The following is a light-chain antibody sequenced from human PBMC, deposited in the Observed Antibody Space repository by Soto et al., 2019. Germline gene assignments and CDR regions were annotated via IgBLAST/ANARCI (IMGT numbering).Light chain of an antibody. CDR1: QSISSW. Sequence: DIQMTQSPSTLSASVGDRVTITCRASQSISSWLAWYQQKPGKAPKLLIYKASSLESGVPSRFSGSGSGTEFTLTISSLQRDDFATYYCQQYNIYPYTFGQGTQLEIK. V-gene: IGKV1-5*03. CDR2: KAS. J-gene: IGKJ2*01. CDR3: QQYNIYPYT.